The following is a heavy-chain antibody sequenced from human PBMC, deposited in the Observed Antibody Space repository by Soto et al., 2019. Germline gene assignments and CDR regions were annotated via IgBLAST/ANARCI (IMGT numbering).Heavy chain of an antibody. Sequence: QVQLQESGPGLVKPSQTLSLTCTVSGGSISSGGYYWSWIRQHPGKGLEWIGYIYYSGSTYYNPSLKSRVTISVDTSQKQCSLWMSSVTAADTAVYYCAREGSSPYYYYGMDVWGQGTTVTVSS. CDR2: IYYSGST. V-gene: IGHV4-31*03. J-gene: IGHJ6*02. D-gene: IGHD6-6*01. CDR3: AREGSSPYYYYGMDV. CDR1: GGSISSGGYY.